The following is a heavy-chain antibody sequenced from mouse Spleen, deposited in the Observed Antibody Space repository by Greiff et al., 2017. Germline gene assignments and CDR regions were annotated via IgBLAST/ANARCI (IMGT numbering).Heavy chain of an antibody. CDR2: IDPANGNT. D-gene: IGHD2-1*01. CDR3: VLIYPEGFDY. Sequence: DVQLQESGAELVKPGASVKLSCTASGFNIKDTYMHWVKQRPEQGLEWIGRIDPANGNTKYDPKFQGKATITADTSSNTAYLQLSSLTSEDTAVYYCVLIYPEGFDYWGQGTTLTVSS. CDR1: GFNIKDTY. J-gene: IGHJ2*01. V-gene: IGHV14-3*02.